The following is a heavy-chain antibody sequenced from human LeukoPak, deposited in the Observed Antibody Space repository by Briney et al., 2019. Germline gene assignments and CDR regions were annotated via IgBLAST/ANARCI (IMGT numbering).Heavy chain of an antibody. CDR3: ARESVRRISMRAKGYFDY. V-gene: IGHV3-7*03. D-gene: IGHD3-22*01. CDR1: GFVYTAFW. CDR2: IKQDGSEK. J-gene: IGHJ4*02. Sequence: GGSLRLSCTASGFVYTAFWMSWVRQVPGKGLEWVANIKQDGSEKYYVDSVNGRSTISRDNTKNTVFLQMDNLRAEDTAVYYCARESVRRISMRAKGYFDYWGRGTRVTVSS.